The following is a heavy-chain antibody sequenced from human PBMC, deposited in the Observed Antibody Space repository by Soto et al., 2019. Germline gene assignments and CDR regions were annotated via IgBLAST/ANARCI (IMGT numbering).Heavy chain of an antibody. CDR3: ARCSGWYGQCYFDC. CDR2: IYSDGRT. CDR1: GFIVSSSY. V-gene: IGHV3-53*02. D-gene: IGHD6-13*01. Sequence: DVQLVETGGGLIQPGGSPRLSCAASGFIVSSSYMSWVRQAPGKGLEWVSVIYSDGRTYYADSVKGRFTISRDNSKNTLYLQMTSLSAEDTAVYYCARCSGWYGQCYFDCWGQGTLVTVSS. J-gene: IGHJ4*02.